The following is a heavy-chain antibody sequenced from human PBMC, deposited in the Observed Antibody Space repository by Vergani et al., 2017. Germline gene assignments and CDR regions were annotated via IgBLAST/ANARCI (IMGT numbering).Heavy chain of an antibody. D-gene: IGHD2-2*01. CDR1: GYTFTGYY. CDR2: INPNSGGT. J-gene: IGHJ3*02. Sequence: QVQLVQSGAEVKKPGASVKVSCKASGYTFTGYYMHLVRQAPGQGLEWMGWINPNSGGTNYAQKFQGRVTMTRDTSISTAYMELSRLRSDDTAVYYCARRLGYCSSTSCYGLAAFDIWGQGTMVTVSS. CDR3: ARRLGYCSSTSCYGLAAFDI. V-gene: IGHV1-2*02.